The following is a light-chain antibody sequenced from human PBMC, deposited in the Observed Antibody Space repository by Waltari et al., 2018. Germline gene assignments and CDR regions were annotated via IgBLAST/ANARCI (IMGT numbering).Light chain of an antibody. CDR2: DVS. V-gene: IGLV2-14*03. CDR1: SSDVGGYNY. CDR3: SSYTSSSTLWV. Sequence: QSALTQPASVSVSPGQSITISCTGTSSDVGGYNYVSWYQQHPGKAPKLMIYDVSNRPSGVSNRFSGSKSGNTASLTISGLQAEDEADYYCSSYTSSSTLWVFGGGTKLTVL. J-gene: IGLJ3*02.